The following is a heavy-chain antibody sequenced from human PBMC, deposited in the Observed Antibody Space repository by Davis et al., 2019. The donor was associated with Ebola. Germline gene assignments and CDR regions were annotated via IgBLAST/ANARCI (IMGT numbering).Heavy chain of an antibody. CDR3: ARGITIFGAGWFDP. J-gene: IGHJ5*02. CDR1: GFVFSSYV. V-gene: IGHV3-7*01. D-gene: IGHD3-3*01. CDR2: IKQDGSEK. Sequence: GESLKISCAASGFVFSSYVMSWVRQAPGKGLEWVANIKQDGSEKYYVDSVKGRFTISRDNAKNSLYLQMNSLRAEDTAVYYCARGITIFGAGWFDPWGQGTLVTVSS.